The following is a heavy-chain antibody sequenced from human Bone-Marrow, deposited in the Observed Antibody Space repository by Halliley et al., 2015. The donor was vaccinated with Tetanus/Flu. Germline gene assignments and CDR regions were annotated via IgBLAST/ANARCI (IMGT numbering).Heavy chain of an antibody. Sequence: WVSRMKTDGSVINFADSVRGRCTISRDNAKSTLFLQMNSLRAEDTAVYYCAGGVYSTNATDVWGQGTTVTASS. J-gene: IGHJ6*02. CDR2: MKTDGSVI. D-gene: IGHD4-4*01. CDR3: AGGVYSTNATDV. V-gene: IGHV3-74*01.